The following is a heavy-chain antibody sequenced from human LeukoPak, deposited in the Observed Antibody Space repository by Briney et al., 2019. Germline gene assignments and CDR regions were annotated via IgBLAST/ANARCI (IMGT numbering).Heavy chain of an antibody. CDR2: IYYSGST. CDR3: ARRLGGSELDY. D-gene: IGHD1-26*01. Sequence: SETLSLTCTVSGGSISSSSYYWGWIRQPPGKGLEWIGSIYYSGSTYYNPSLKSRVTISVDTSKNQFSLKLSSVTAADTAVYYCARRLGGSELDYWGQGTLVTVSS. J-gene: IGHJ4*02. V-gene: IGHV4-39*01. CDR1: GGSISSSSYY.